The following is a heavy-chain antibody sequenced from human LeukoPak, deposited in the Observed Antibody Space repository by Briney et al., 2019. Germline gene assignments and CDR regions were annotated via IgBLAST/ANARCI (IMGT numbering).Heavy chain of an antibody. J-gene: IGHJ6*03. CDR2: ISGSGGGT. V-gene: IGHV3-23*01. CDR3: ARGYYMDV. Sequence: AGSLRLSCAVSGFTYSSYAMSWVRQAPGKGLEWVSGISGSGGGTYYADSVKGRFTVSRDNSKNTLFLQMNSLRAEDTAAYYCARGYYMDVWGTGTTVIVSS. CDR1: GFTYSSYA.